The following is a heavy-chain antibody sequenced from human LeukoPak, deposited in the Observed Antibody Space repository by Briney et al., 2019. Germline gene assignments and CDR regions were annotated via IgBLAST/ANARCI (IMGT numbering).Heavy chain of an antibody. D-gene: IGHD1/OR15-1a*01. CDR2: IGGSGGST. CDR3: AKRSWSNRGFDY. V-gene: IGHV3-23*01. CDR1: GFTFSSYA. J-gene: IGHJ4*02. Sequence: GGSLRLSCAASGFTFSSYAMSWVRQAPGKGLEWVSAIGGSGGSTYYADSVKGRFTISRDNSKNTLYLQMNSLRAEDTAVYYCAKRSWSNRGFDYWGQGTLVTVSS.